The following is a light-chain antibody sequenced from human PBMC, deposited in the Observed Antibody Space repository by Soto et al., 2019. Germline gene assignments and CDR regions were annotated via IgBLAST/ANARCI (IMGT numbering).Light chain of an antibody. J-gene: IGKJ5*01. V-gene: IGKV1-8*01. Sequence: AIRMTQSPSSPSASTGDRVTTTCRASQGISSYLAWYQQKPGKAPKLLIYAASTLQSGVPSRFSGSGSGTDFTLTISCLQSEDFATYYCQQYYSYSITFGQGTRLEIK. CDR2: AAS. CDR3: QQYYSYSIT. CDR1: QGISSY.